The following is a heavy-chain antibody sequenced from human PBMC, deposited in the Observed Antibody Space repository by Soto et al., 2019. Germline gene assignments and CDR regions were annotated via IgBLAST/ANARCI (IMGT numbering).Heavy chain of an antibody. CDR1: GFTFSSYW. D-gene: IGHD3-9*01. CDR2: IKQDGSEK. J-gene: IGHJ4*02. V-gene: IGHV3-7*05. Sequence: GGSLRLSCAASGFTFSSYWMSWVLQAPWKGLEWVANIKQDGSEKYYVDSVKGRFTISRDNAKNSLYLQMNSLRAEDTAVYYCARDTDILSGISYYFDYWGQGTLITVSS. CDR3: ARDTDILSGISYYFDY.